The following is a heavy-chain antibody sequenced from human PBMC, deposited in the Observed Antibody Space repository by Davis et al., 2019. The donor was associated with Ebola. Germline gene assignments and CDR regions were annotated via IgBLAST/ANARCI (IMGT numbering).Heavy chain of an antibody. J-gene: IGHJ4*02. CDR1: GFTFSGSA. Sequence: GGSLRLSCAASGFTFSGSAMHWVRQASGKGLEWVGRIRSKANSYATAYAASVKGWFTISRDDSKNTAYLQMNSLKTEDTAVYYCTTTLWCTPRTSCQGGDDYWGQGTLVTVSS. D-gene: IGHD2-2*01. V-gene: IGHV3-73*01. CDR2: IRSKANSYAT. CDR3: TTTLWCTPRTSCQGGDDY.